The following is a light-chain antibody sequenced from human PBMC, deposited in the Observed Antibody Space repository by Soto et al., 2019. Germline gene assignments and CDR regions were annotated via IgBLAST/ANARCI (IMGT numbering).Light chain of an antibody. J-gene: IGKJ2*01. V-gene: IGKV1-5*01. CDR2: DAS. Sequence: DIQMTQSPSTLSAIVGDRVTITCRASQSIDTWLAWYQQKPGKAPKVLIYDASSVESGVPSRFSGSGSGTEFTLTISSLQPDDFATYYCQQYNSNSNTFGQGTKVDIK. CDR3: QQYNSNSNT. CDR1: QSIDTW.